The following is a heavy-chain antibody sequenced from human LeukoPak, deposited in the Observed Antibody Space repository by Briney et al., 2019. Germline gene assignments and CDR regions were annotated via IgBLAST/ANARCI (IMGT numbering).Heavy chain of an antibody. D-gene: IGHD5-24*01. CDR3: ARGRGVDY. Sequence: GGSLRLSCAASGFTFSGYWMSWVRQAPGKGLEWVANIKPDGSERYYVDSVKGRFTISRDNTKNSLYLQMDSLRAEDTAVYYCARGRGVDYWGRGTLVTVSS. CDR2: IKPDGSER. CDR1: GFTFSGYW. J-gene: IGHJ4*02. V-gene: IGHV3-7*01.